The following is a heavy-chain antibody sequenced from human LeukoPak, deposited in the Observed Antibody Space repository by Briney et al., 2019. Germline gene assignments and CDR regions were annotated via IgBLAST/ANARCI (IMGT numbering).Heavy chain of an antibody. D-gene: IGHD3-3*01. Sequence: SVKVSCKASGYTFSSYAISWVRQAPGQGLEWMGRITPIFGTANYAQKFQGRVTITTDESISTAYMELSRLRSDDTAVYYCAREGLTIFGVVMPFDYWGQGTLVTVSS. CDR1: GYTFSSYA. J-gene: IGHJ4*02. CDR3: AREGLTIFGVVMPFDY. V-gene: IGHV1-69*05. CDR2: ITPIFGTA.